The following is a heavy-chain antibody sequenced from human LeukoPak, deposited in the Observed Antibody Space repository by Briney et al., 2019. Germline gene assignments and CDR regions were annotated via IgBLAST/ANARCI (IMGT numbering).Heavy chain of an antibody. Sequence: GASVKVSCKVSGYTLTELSMHWVRQALGKGLEWMGGFDPEDGETIYAQKFQGRVTMTEDTSTDTAYMELSSLRSEDTAVYYCATDVLRFLEWFNERAFDIWGQGTMVTVSS. CDR3: ATDVLRFLEWFNERAFDI. D-gene: IGHD3-3*01. V-gene: IGHV1-24*01. CDR1: GYTLTELS. J-gene: IGHJ3*02. CDR2: FDPEDGET.